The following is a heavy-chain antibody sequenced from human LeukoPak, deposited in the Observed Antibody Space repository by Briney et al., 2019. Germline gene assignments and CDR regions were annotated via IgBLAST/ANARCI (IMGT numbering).Heavy chain of an antibody. D-gene: IGHD6-13*01. J-gene: IGHJ4*02. CDR3: AREGRQLIDY. CDR1: GGTFSSYA. V-gene: IGHV1-69*04. Sequence: SVKVSCKASGGTFSSYAISWVRQAPGQGLEWMGRIIPILGIANYAQKFQGRVTITADKSTSTAYMELSSLRSEDAAVYYCAREGRQLIDYWGQGTLVTVSS. CDR2: IIPILGIA.